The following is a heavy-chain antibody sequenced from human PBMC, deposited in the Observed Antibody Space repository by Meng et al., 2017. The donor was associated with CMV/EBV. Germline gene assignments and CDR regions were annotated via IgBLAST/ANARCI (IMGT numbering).Heavy chain of an antibody. CDR2: IGTYNGNA. V-gene: IGHV1-18*01. CDR3: LSDRRMVRRATDY. D-gene: IGHD1-26*01. CDR1: CAAFTGYG. J-gene: IGHJ4*02. Sequence: VKCVQAGGGVKKPGAAMHIDCKAACAAFTGYGVSWVGQDRRQGLEWMGWIGTYNGNAYKAYKLPRDDTITTNTDTTTAYIDLRRLSSEDTAVYNCLSDRRMVRRATDYWGQGTLVTVSS.